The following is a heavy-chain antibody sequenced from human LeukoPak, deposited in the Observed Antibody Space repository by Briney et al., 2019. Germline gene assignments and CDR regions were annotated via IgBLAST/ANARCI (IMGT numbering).Heavy chain of an antibody. CDR1: GFTFSSYS. D-gene: IGHD3-10*01. Sequence: GGSLRLSCAASGFTFSSYSMNWVRQAPGKGLEWVSSISSSSSYIYYADSVKGRFTISRDNAKNSLYLQMNSLRAEDTAVYYCARDPRGYYGSGSYEVYWGQGTLVTVSS. V-gene: IGHV3-21*01. CDR3: ARDPRGYYGSGSYEVY. J-gene: IGHJ4*02. CDR2: ISSSSSYI.